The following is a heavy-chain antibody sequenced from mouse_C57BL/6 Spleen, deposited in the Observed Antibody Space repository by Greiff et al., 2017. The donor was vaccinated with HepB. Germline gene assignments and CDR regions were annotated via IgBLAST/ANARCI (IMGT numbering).Heavy chain of an antibody. D-gene: IGHD1-1*01. CDR1: GYTFTDYE. CDR2: IDPETGGT. J-gene: IGHJ4*01. CDR3: TTLLLRSGMDY. V-gene: IGHV1-15*01. Sequence: QVQLQQSGAELVRPGASVTLSCKASGYTFTDYEMHWVKQTPVHGLEWIGAIDPETGGTAYNQKFKGKAILTADKSSSTAYMELRSLTSEDSAVYYCTTLLLRSGMDYWGQGTSVTVSS.